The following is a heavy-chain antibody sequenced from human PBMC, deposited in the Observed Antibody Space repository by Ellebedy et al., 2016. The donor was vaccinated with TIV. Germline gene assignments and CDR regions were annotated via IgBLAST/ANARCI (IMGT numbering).Heavy chain of an antibody. Sequence: PGGSLRLSCAASGFTFSSYSMNWVRQAPGKGLEWVSAIGGSGATTYYADSVKGRFTISRDNFKNTLSLQMSSLRPEDTAVYYCARDLWRGYYGTYWGQGTLVTVSS. J-gene: IGHJ4*02. CDR2: IGGSGATT. CDR3: ARDLWRGYYGTY. V-gene: IGHV3-23*01. CDR1: GFTFSSYS. D-gene: IGHD3-3*01.